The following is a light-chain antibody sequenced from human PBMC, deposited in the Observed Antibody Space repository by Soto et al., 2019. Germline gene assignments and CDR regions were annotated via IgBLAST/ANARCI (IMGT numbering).Light chain of an antibody. V-gene: IGKV3-20*01. Sequence: EIVLTQSPGTLSLSPGERATLSCRASQSVSSSFLAWYQQKPGQSPRLLIYGESSRATGMPDRFSGSGSGTDFTLTISRLEPEDFAVYYCHQYDNSPWTFGQGTKVEIK. CDR1: QSVSSSF. J-gene: IGKJ1*01. CDR2: GES. CDR3: HQYDNSPWT.